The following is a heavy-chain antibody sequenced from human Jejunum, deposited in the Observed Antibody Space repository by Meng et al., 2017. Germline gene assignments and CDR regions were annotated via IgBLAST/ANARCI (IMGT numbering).Heavy chain of an antibody. V-gene: IGHV4-38-2*01. D-gene: IGHD3-22*01. J-gene: IGHJ4*02. Sequence: SETLSLTCAVSGSFISSGYYWGWIRQPPGKGLEWIGEINQSGVTNYNPSLKSRVTISVDTSKNQFSLKLSSVTAADTAMYFCGRGRSDYRGGNSWGQGTLVTVSS. CDR1: GSFISSGYY. CDR2: INQSGVT. CDR3: GRGRSDYRGGNS.